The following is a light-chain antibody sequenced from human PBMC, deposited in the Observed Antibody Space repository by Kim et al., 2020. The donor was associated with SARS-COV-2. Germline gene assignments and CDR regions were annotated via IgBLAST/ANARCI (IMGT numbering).Light chain of an antibody. J-gene: IGKJ1*01. CDR3: HQYGSSPQT. CDR2: GAS. Sequence: SPGERATLSCRASQSVTSNYLAWYQQKPGQAPRLLIYGASNRATGIPGRFSGSGSGTDFTLTISSLEPEDFAVFYCHQYGSSPQTFGQGTKVEIK. V-gene: IGKV3-20*01. CDR1: QSVTSNY.